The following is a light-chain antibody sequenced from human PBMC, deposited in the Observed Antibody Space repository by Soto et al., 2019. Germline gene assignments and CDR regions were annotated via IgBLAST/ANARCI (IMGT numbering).Light chain of an antibody. CDR3: QHYNHWTLT. CDR2: GSS. CDR1: QSIGSD. Sequence: DILMTQSPDTLSRSPGERATLSCGASQSIGSDLDWYQLRPGKVPRLLIYGSSTRATGIPARLSGSGYGTDFTLTISSLKYEDCEVYSCQHYNHWTLTFGGGTQVDIK. J-gene: IGKJ4*01. V-gene: IGKV3-15*01.